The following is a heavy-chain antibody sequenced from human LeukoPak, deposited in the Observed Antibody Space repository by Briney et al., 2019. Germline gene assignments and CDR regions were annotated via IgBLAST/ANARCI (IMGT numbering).Heavy chain of an antibody. D-gene: IGHD3-16*02. CDR1: GGSISSSSYY. J-gene: IGHJ4*02. CDR2: IYHSGST. CDR3: AREGPSYDYVWGSYRRFFDY. Sequence: SETLSLTCTVSGGSISSSSYYWGWIRQPPGKGLEWIGEIYHSGSTNYNPSLKSRVTISVDKSKNQFSLKLSSVTAADTAVYYCAREGPSYDYVWGSYRRFFDYWGQGTLVTVSS. V-gene: IGHV4-39*07.